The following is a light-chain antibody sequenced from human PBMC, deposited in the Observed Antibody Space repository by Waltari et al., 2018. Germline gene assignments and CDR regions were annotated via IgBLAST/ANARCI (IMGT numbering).Light chain of an antibody. V-gene: IGLV3-1*01. CDR3: QAWDSSSTAWI. CDR1: ELGHKY. Sequence: SYDLTQPPSVSVSPGQTASITCFGEELGHKYVSWFQQRPGQSPVLVIYRDEKRPSWIPERFSGSNSGNTATLTISGTQAMDEADYYCQAWDSSSTAWIFGTGTKVLVL. CDR2: RDE. J-gene: IGLJ1*01.